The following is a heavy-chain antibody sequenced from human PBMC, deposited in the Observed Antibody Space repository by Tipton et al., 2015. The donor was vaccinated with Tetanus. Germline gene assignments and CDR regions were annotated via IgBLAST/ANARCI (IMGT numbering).Heavy chain of an antibody. D-gene: IGHD3-22*01. CDR2: ISYDGSNK. CDR1: GFTFSSYA. J-gene: IGHJ4*02. V-gene: IGHV3-30-3*01. CDR3: ARDERPYYDSGGYYSHFDS. Sequence: SLRLSCAASGFTFSSYAMHWVRQAPGKGLEWVAVISYDGSNKYYAASVKGRFTISRDNSKNTLYLQMNSLRAEDTAVYYCARDERPYYDSGGYYSHFDSWGQGPRVTVSS.